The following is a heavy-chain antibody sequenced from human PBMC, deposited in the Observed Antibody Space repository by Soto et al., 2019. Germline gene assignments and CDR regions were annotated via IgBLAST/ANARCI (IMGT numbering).Heavy chain of an antibody. Sequence: QVQLVQSGAEVKKPGASVKVSCKASGYTFTGYYMHWVRQAPGQGLEWMGWINPNSGGTNYAQKFQGWVTMTRDTSXSXXYMELSRLRSDDTAVYYCARGTVVVVAARNNWFDPWGQGTLVTVSS. CDR2: INPNSGGT. CDR1: GYTFTGYY. J-gene: IGHJ5*02. CDR3: ARGTVVVVAARNNWFDP. V-gene: IGHV1-2*04. D-gene: IGHD2-15*01.